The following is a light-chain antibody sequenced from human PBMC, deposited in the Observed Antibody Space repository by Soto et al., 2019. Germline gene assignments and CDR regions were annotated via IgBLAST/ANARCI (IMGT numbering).Light chain of an antibody. Sequence: EIVLTQSPGTLSLSPGERATLSCRASQSVSSSYLAWYQQKPGQAPRLLIYGASGRATGTPDRFSGSGSGTDFTLTISRLEPEDFAVYYCQQYRTFGQGTKVDIK. V-gene: IGKV3-20*01. CDR3: QQYRT. CDR2: GAS. CDR1: QSVSSSY. J-gene: IGKJ1*01.